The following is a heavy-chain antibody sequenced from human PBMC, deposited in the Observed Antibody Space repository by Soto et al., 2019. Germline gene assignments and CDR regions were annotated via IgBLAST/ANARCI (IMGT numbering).Heavy chain of an antibody. CDR3: ASHYYDSSGYYYQPGFDY. CDR2: ISAYNGNT. Sequence: ASVKVSCKASGYNFTSYGISWVRQAPGQGLEWMGWISAYNGNTNYAQKLQGRVTMTTDTSTSTAYMELRSLRSDDTAVYYCASHYYDSSGYYYQPGFDYWGQGTLVTVSS. CDR1: GYNFTSYG. J-gene: IGHJ4*02. V-gene: IGHV1-18*01. D-gene: IGHD3-22*01.